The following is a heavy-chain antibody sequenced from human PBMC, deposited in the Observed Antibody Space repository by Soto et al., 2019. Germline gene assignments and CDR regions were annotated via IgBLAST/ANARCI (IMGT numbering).Heavy chain of an antibody. CDR1: CGSISSSSYY. Sequence: PETLSLTCTVSCGSISSSSYYWGWIRQPPGKGLEWIGSIYYSGSTYYNPSLKSRVTISVDTSKNQFSLKLSSVTAADTAVYYCARRLYYDSSGFEGGGMDVWGQGTTVT. V-gene: IGHV4-39*01. J-gene: IGHJ6*02. CDR2: IYYSGST. D-gene: IGHD3-22*01. CDR3: ARRLYYDSSGFEGGGMDV.